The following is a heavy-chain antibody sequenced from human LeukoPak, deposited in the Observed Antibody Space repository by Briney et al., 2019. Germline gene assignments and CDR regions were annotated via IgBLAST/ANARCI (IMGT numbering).Heavy chain of an antibody. CDR2: ISGSGGST. D-gene: IGHD3-3*01. V-gene: IGHV3-23*01. CDR3: AKSYSDFWSGYYLDY. Sequence: GGSLRLSCAASGFTFSSYAMSWVRQAPGKGLEWVSAISGSGGSTYYADSVKGRFTISRDNSKNTLYLQMNSLRAEDTAVYYCAKSYSDFWSGYYLDYWGQGTLVTVSS. J-gene: IGHJ4*02. CDR1: GFTFSSYA.